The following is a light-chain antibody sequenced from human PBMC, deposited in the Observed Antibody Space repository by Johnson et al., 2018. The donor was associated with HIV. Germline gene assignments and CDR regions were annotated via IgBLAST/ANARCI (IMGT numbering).Light chain of an antibody. J-gene: IGLJ1*01. Sequence: QSVLTQPPSVSAAPGQKVTISCSGSSSNIGNNYVSWYQQFSGTAPKLLIYENNKRPSGIPDRFSGSKSGTSATLGITGLQTGDEADYYCGTWDNNLGVFYVFGTGTKVTVL. CDR3: GTWDNNLGVFYV. CDR2: ENN. CDR1: SSNIGNNY. V-gene: IGLV1-51*02.